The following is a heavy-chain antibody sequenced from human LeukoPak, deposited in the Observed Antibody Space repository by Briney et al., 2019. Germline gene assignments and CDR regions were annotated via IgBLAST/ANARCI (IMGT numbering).Heavy chain of an antibody. J-gene: IGHJ6*01. CDR3: ARSLRGGYYYYGMDV. V-gene: IGHV4-59*01. Sequence: KPSETLSLTCTVSGGSISSYYWSWIRQPPGKGLEWIGYIYYSGSTNYNPSLKSRVTISVDTSKNQFSLKLSSVTAADTAVYYCARSLRGGYYYYGMDVWGKGPRSPSPQ. CDR1: GGSISSYY. D-gene: IGHD3-10*01. CDR2: IYYSGST.